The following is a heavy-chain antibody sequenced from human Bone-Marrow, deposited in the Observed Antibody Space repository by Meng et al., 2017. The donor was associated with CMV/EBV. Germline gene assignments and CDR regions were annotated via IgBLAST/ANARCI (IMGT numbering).Heavy chain of an antibody. CDR2: IYYSGST. Sequence: SETLSLTCTVSGGSISSSSYYWGWIRQPPGKGLEWIGSIYYSGSTYYNPSLKSRVTISVDTSKNQFPLKLSSVTDADSAVYYCATVHYGPSYNWFDPWGQGTLITVSS. V-gene: IGHV4-39*06. CDR1: GGSISSSSYY. D-gene: IGHD4-17*01. CDR3: ATVHYGPSYNWFDP. J-gene: IGHJ5*02.